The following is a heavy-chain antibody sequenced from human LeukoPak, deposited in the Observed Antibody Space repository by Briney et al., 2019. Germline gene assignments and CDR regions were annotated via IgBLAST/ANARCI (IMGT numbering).Heavy chain of an antibody. CDR2: ISGFGGRT. J-gene: IGHJ5*02. D-gene: IGHD2-21*02. CDR3: AKGGHLSVFDP. Sequence: QSGGSLRLSCAASGFIFWSSAMTWVRQAPGKGLVWVSTISGFGGRTFYADSVKGRFTISRDNSRNALYLQMNSLRAEDTALYYCAKGGHLSVFDPWGQGTLVTVSS. CDR1: GFIFWSSA. V-gene: IGHV3-23*01.